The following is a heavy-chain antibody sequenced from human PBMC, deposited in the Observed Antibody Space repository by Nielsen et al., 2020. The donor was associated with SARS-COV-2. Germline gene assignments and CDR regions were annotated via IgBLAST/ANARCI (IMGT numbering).Heavy chain of an antibody. CDR2: ISYDGSNK. J-gene: IGHJ3*02. CDR3: ARVPGAAQGFLVNDAFDI. V-gene: IGHV3-30-3*01. D-gene: IGHD3-10*01. Sequence: WIRQPPGKGLEWVAVISYDGSNKYYADSVKGRFTISRDNSKNTLYLQMNSLGAEDTAVYYCARVPGAAQGFLVNDAFDIWGQGTMVTVS.